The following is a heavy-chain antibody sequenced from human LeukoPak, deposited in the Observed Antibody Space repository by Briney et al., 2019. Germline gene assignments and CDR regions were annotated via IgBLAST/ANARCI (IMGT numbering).Heavy chain of an antibody. V-gene: IGHV3-7*01. CDR1: VFTFSSYW. D-gene: IGHD5-18*01. CDR3: ARDGYSYGYLRPYYYYGIDV. J-gene: IGHJ6*02. Sequence: GGALRVSCAASVFTFSSYWMSGVRQAPGRGGEWVANIKQEGSEKYYVDSVKGRFTISRDNAKNSLYLQMNSLRAEDTAVYYCARDGYSYGYLRPYYYYGIDVRGQGTTVTVSS. CDR2: IKQEGSEK.